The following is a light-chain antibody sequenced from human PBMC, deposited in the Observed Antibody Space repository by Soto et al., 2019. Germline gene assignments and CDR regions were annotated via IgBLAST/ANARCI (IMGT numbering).Light chain of an antibody. CDR2: NNN. V-gene: IGLV1-44*01. J-gene: IGLJ1*01. CDR1: SSNIGTNA. CDR3: AAWDDSLNGYV. Sequence: QAVVTQPPSASGPPGQRVTISCSGGSSNIGTNAVNWYQQLPGTAPKLLIYNNNQRPSGVPDRFSGSKSGTSASLAISGLQSEDEADYYCAAWDDSLNGYVFETGTKLTVL.